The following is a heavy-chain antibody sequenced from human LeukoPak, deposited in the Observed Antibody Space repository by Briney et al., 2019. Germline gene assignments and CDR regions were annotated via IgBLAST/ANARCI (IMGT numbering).Heavy chain of an antibody. CDR2: IRQDGNEK. J-gene: IGHJ3*02. Sequence: PGGSLRLSCAASGFTFRNYAMSWVRQAPGKGLEWVANIRQDGNEKYYVDSVKGRFTITRDNAKNSLYLQMNSLRAEDTALYYCARGVLVAGATGTFDIWGQETLVSVSS. CDR3: ARGVLVAGATGTFDI. CDR1: GFTFRNYA. D-gene: IGHD1-14*01. V-gene: IGHV3-7*03.